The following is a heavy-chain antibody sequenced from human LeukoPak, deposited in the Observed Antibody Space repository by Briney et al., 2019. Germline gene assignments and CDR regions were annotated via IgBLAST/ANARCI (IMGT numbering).Heavy chain of an antibody. V-gene: IGHV1-18*01. CDR1: GYTFTSYG. Sequence: ASVKVSCKASGYTFTSYGISWVRQAPGQGLEWMGWISAYNGNTNYAQQLQGRVTMTTDTSTSTAYMELRSLRSDDPAVYYCARTTSIAMAAHFDYWGQGTLVTVSS. CDR3: ARTTSIAMAAHFDY. CDR2: ISAYNGNT. D-gene: IGHD6-19*01. J-gene: IGHJ4*02.